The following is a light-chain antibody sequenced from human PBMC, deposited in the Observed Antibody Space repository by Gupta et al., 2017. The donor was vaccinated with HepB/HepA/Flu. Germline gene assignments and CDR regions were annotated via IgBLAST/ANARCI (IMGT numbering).Light chain of an antibody. Sequence: QAVLTQPSSLSAPPGASASLTCTFRSGLNVDAYWIYWYQQKPGSPPPSLLSSNSDAGNQGGSGVPSRFSGYKDASANAGVLLISALQSEDEADYYCAVWNRNAVMFGGGTKLTVL. CDR2: SNSDAGN. CDR3: AVWNRNAVM. V-gene: IGLV5-45*02. J-gene: IGLJ3*02. CDR1: SGLNVDAYW.